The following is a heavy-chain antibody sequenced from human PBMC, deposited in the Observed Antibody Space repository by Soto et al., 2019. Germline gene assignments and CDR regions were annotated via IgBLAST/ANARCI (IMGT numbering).Heavy chain of an antibody. Sequence: GGSLRLSCAASGFTFSSYSMNWVRQAPGKGLEWASSISSSSSYIYYADSVKGRFTISRDNAKNSLYLQMNSLRAEDTAVYYCAGYCSSTSCHTNRVFDYWGQGTLVTVSS. CDR3: AGYCSSTSCHTNRVFDY. CDR2: ISSSSSYI. J-gene: IGHJ4*02. D-gene: IGHD2-2*03. V-gene: IGHV3-21*01. CDR1: GFTFSSYS.